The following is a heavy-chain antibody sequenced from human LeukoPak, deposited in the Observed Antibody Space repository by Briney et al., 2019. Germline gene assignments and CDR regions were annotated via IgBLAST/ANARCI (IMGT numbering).Heavy chain of an antibody. V-gene: IGHV4-59*01. D-gene: IGHD2-2*01. CDR1: GGSISNYY. CDR3: ARDNWRYCSSTSCYVEVGWFDP. Sequence: PSETLSLTCTVSGGSISNYYWSWIRQPPGKGLEWIGYIYSSGSTNYNPSLKGRVTISVDTSKNQFSLKLSSVTAADTAVYYCARDNWRYCSSTSCYVEVGWFDPWGQGTLVTVSS. J-gene: IGHJ5*02. CDR2: IYSSGST.